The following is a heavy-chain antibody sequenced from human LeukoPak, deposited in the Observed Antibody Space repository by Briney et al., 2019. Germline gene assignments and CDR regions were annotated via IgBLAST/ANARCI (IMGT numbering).Heavy chain of an antibody. CDR2: ISGSGSTI. D-gene: IGHD3-10*02. CDR3: AELGITMIGGV. Sequence: GGSLRLSCAGTGFTFNTYELNWVRQAPGKGLEWISHISGSGSTIYYADSVRGRFTVSRDNARNTLYLEMNSLRAEDTAVYYCAELGITMIGGVWGKGTTVTISS. V-gene: IGHV3-48*03. CDR1: GFTFNTYE. J-gene: IGHJ6*04.